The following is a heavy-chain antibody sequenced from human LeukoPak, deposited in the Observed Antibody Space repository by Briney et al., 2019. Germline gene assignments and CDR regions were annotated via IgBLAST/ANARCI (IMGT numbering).Heavy chain of an antibody. V-gene: IGHV1-2*02. J-gene: IGHJ6*03. CDR2: INPNSGGT. CDR1: GYTFTGYY. CDR3: ARDLGDYYYMDV. Sequence: GASVKVSCKASGYTFTGYYMHWVRQAPGQGLEWMGWINPNSGGTNYAQKFQGRVTMTRDTSIGTAYMELSRLRSDDTAVYYCARDLGDYYYMDVWGKGTTVTVSS.